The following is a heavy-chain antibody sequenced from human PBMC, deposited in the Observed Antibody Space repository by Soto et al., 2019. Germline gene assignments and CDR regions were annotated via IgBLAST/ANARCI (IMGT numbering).Heavy chain of an antibody. Sequence: SVKVSCKASGGTFSSYAISWVRQAPGQGLEWMGGIIPIFGTANYAQKFQGRVTITADESTSTAYMELSSLRSEDTAVYYCARRTRPSSGWFWFDPWGQGTLVTVSS. V-gene: IGHV1-69*13. J-gene: IGHJ5*02. CDR2: IIPIFGTA. CDR1: GGTFSSYA. CDR3: ARRTRPSSGWFWFDP. D-gene: IGHD6-19*01.